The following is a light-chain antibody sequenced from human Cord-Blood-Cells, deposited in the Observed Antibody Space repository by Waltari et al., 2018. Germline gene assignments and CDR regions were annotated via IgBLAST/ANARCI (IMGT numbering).Light chain of an antibody. J-gene: IGLJ2*01. CDR3: QAWDSSTVV. CDR1: TLGDKY. V-gene: IGLV3-1*01. Sequence: SYELTQRTLVSVSPGQTASYTCSGETLGDKYACWYQQKPGQSPVLVIYQDSKRPSGIPERFSGSNSGNTATLTISGTQAMDEADYYCQAWDSSTVVFGGGTKLTVL. CDR2: QDS.